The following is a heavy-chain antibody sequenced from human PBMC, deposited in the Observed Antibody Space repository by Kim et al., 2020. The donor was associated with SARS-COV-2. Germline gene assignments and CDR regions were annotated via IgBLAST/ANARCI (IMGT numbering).Heavy chain of an antibody. V-gene: IGHV3-11*05. CDR3: ARDRAGTGVVDY. J-gene: IGHJ4*02. D-gene: IGHD1-1*01. Sequence: DSVKGRLTTSGDNAKNSVCLQVNSLRREDTAVYFCARDRAGTGVVDYWGQGTLVTVSS.